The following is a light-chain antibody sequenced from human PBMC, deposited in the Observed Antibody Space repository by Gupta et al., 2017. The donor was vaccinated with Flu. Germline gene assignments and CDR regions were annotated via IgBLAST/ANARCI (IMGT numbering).Light chain of an antibody. CDR3: QQSCSPRSS. J-gene: IGKJ2*03. Sequence: DIQITQSPSSLSASVGDRVTITCRASQSIGNSLNWYQQRPGKAPKLLIAAASSLQTAVPSRFSGSGSGTDFTLTISSLQPEDFATYYCQQSCSPRSSFGQGTKVEIK. V-gene: IGKV1-39*01. CDR1: QSIGNS. CDR2: AAS.